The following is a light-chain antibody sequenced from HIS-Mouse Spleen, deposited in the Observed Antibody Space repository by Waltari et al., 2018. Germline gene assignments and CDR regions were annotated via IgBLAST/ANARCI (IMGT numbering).Light chain of an antibody. CDR1: SSAVGGYNY. J-gene: IGLJ2*01. V-gene: IGLV2-11*01. CDR2: DVS. CDR3: CSYAGSYTL. Sequence: QSALTQPRSVSGSPGQSVTISCTGTSSAVGGYNYVSWYQQHPGKAPKLMIYDVSKRPSGVPDRFSGSKSGNTASLTISGLQAEDEADYYCCSYAGSYTLFGGGTKLTVL.